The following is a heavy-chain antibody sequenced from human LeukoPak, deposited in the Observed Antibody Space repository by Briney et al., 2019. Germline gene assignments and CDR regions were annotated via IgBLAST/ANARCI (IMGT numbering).Heavy chain of an antibody. CDR3: ARGLRGYRYFDY. V-gene: IGHV1-69*04. CDR2: IIPILGIA. J-gene: IGHJ4*02. D-gene: IGHD5-18*01. Sequence: SVKVSCKASGGTFSSYAISWVRQAPGQGLEWMGGIIPILGIANYAQKFQGKVTITADKSTSTAYMELSSLRSEDTAVYYCARGLRGYRYFDYWGQGTLVTVSS. CDR1: GGTFSSYA.